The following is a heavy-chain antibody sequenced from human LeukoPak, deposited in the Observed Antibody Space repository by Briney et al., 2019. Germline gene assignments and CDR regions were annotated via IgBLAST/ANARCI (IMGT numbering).Heavy chain of an antibody. D-gene: IGHD1-26*01. V-gene: IGHV3-30-3*01. CDR3: ARDGSYSFYYYMDV. CDR2: ISYDGSNK. J-gene: IGHJ6*03. CDR1: GFTFSTYA. Sequence: GGSLRLSCAASGFTFSTYAIHWVRQAPGKGLEWVAVISYDGSNKYYADSVKGRFTISRDNAKNSLYLQMNSLRAEDTALYHCARDGSYSFYYYMDVWGKGTTVTVSS.